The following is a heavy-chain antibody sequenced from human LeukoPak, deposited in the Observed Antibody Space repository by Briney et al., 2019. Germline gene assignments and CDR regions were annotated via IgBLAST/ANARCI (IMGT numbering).Heavy chain of an antibody. D-gene: IGHD2-2*01. J-gene: IGHJ4*02. Sequence: PGGSLRLSCAASGFTFSSYWMSWVRQAPGKGLEWVANIKQDGSEKYYVDSVKGRFTISRDNAKNSLYLQMNSLRAEDTAVYYCARSTIGYCSSTSCYVPDYWGQGTLVTVSS. V-gene: IGHV3-7*01. CDR2: IKQDGSEK. CDR1: GFTFSSYW. CDR3: ARSTIGYCSSTSCYVPDY.